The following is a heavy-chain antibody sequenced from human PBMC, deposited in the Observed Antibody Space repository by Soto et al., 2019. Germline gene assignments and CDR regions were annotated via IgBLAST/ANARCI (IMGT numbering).Heavy chain of an antibody. Sequence: QLQLQESGPGLVKPSETLSLSCTVSGGSITSSFYWGWIRQPPGKGLEWIGSIYGTGNTYYNPSPKGRVTISADPSKNQFCLNLISVTAADTAVYYCRSSSRYSTDVWGQGARVTVSS. V-gene: IGHV4-39*01. CDR2: IYGTGNT. D-gene: IGHD6-13*01. CDR1: GGSITSSFY. J-gene: IGHJ6*02. CDR3: RSSSRYSTDV.